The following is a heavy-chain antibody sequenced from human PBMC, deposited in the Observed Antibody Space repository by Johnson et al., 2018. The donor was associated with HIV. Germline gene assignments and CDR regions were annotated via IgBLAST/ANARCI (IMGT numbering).Heavy chain of an antibody. CDR3: ARVKDPDAFDI. J-gene: IGHJ3*02. V-gene: IGHV3-13*01. CDR1: GFTFSSYD. CDR2: IGTAGDT. Sequence: VQLVESGGGVVQPGGSLRLSCEVSGFTFSSYDMHWVRQATGKGLEWVSAIGTAGDTYYPGSVKGRFTISRENAKNSLYLQMNSLRAGDTAVYYCARVKDPDAFDIWGQGTMVTVSS.